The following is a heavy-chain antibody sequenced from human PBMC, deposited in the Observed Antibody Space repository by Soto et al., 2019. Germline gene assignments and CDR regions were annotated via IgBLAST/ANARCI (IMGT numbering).Heavy chain of an antibody. CDR1: GVTFSSYG. CDR3: ARGLKWELQQAVDY. D-gene: IGHD1-26*01. V-gene: IGHV3-33*01. Sequence: PGGSLGLSCAASGVTFSSYGMHWVRQAPGKGLEWVAVIWYDGSNKYYADSVKGRFTISRDNSKNTLYLQMNSLRAEDTAVYYCARGLKWELQQAVDYWGQGTLVTVSS. CDR2: IWYDGSNK. J-gene: IGHJ4*02.